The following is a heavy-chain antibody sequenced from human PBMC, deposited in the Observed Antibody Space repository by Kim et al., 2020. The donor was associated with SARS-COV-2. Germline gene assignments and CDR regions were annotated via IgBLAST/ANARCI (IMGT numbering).Heavy chain of an antibody. V-gene: IGHV4-59*08. D-gene: IGHD3-10*01. Sequence: SETLSLTCTVSGGSISSYYWSWIRQPPGKGLEWIGYIYYSGSTNYNPSLKSRVTISVDTSKNQFSLKLSSVTAADTAVYYCARLTYYYGSGSYNYYYYYMDVWGKGTTVTVSS. CDR2: IYYSGST. CDR3: ARLTYYYGSGSYNYYYYYMDV. J-gene: IGHJ6*03. CDR1: GGSISSYY.